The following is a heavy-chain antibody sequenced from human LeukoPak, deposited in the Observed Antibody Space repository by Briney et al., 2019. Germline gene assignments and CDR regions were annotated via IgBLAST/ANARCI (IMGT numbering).Heavy chain of an antibody. D-gene: IGHD3-10*01. CDR1: GFTASSDH. V-gene: IGHV3-66*04. Sequence: GGSLRLSCAASGFTASSDHMSWVRQAPGKGLETVSLNYSGGSTYYGDSVKRGFTISRDNSKTTLYLQMNSLRAEDTAVYYCARPEAGSGSPYLAYWGQGTLVTVAS. J-gene: IGHJ4*02. CDR3: ARPEAGSGSPYLAY. CDR2: NYSGGST.